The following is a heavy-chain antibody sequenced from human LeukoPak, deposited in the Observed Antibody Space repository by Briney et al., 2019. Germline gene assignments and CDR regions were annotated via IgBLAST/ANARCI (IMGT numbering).Heavy chain of an antibody. CDR2: INPNSGGT. V-gene: IGHV1-2*06. J-gene: IGHJ4*02. CDR3: ARDTGYSSWYYGDFDY. D-gene: IGHD6-13*01. Sequence: GASVKVSCKASGYTFTGYYMHWVRQAPGQGLEWMGRINPNSGGTNYAQKFQGRVTMTRDTSISTAYMELSRLRSDDTAVYYCARDTGYSSWYYGDFDYWGQGTLVTVSS. CDR1: GYTFTGYY.